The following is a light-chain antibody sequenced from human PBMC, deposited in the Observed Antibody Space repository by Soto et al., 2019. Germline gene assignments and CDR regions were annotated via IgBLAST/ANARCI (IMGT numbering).Light chain of an antibody. CDR3: QCYDSSLSGYVV. V-gene: IGLV1-40*01. CDR2: GNS. J-gene: IGLJ2*01. CDR1: SSNIGAGYD. Sequence: QSVLTQPPSVSGAPGQRVTISRTGSSSNIGAGYDVHWYQQLPGTAPKLLIYGNSNRPSGVPDRFSGSKSGTSASLAITGLQAEDEADYYCQCYDSSLSGYVVFGGGTKLTVL.